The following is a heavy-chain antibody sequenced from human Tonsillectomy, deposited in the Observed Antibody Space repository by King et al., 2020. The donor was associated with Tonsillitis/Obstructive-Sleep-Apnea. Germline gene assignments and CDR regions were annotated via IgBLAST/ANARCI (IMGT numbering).Heavy chain of an antibody. CDR1: GGSFSGYY. Sequence: VQLQQWGAGLLKPSETLSLTCAVYGGSFSGYYWSWIRQPPGKGLEWIGEINHSGSTNYNPSLKSRVTISVDTSKNQFSLKLSSVTAADTAVYYCARGALVVGVYYYMDVWGKGTTVTVSS. V-gene: IGHV4-34*01. J-gene: IGHJ6*03. CDR3: ARGALVVGVYYYMDV. CDR2: INHSGST. D-gene: IGHD2-15*01.